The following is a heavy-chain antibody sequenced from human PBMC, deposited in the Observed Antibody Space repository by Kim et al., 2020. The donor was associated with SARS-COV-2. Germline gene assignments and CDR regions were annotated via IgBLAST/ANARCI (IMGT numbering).Heavy chain of an antibody. CDR3: GISGI. V-gene: IGHV3-7*01. Sequence: GGSLRLSCVESGITSSSYWLTWVRQAPGKGLEWVANIKRDGSERYYGDSVKGRFTISRDNAKSSVFLQMNSLRSEDKAGYYCGISGIWGQGTLVTGSS. J-gene: IGHJ4*02. CDR1: GITSSSYW. CDR2: IKRDGSER.